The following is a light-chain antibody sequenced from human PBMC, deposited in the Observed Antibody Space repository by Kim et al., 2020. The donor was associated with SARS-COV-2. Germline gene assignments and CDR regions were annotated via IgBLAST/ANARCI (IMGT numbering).Light chain of an antibody. CDR1: NIGSKS. CDR2: YDS. CDR3: QVWDSSSDHRV. Sequence: PGKTAGVTCGGNNIGSKSVHWYQQKPGQAPVLVIYYDSDRPSGIPERFSGSNSGNTATLTISRVEAGDEADYYCQVWDSSSDHRVFGGGTQLTVL. V-gene: IGLV3-21*04. J-gene: IGLJ2*01.